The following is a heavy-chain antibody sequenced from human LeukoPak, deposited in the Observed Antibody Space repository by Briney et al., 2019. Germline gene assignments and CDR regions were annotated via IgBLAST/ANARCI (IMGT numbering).Heavy chain of an antibody. Sequence: SETLSLTCTVSGGSISSGDYYWSWIRQPPGKGLEWIGYIYYSGSTYYNPSLKSRVTISVDTSKNQFSLKLSSVTAADTAVYYCAGTIYGGNSRSYYYYGMDVWGQGTTVTVSS. CDR2: IYYSGST. CDR1: GGSISSGDYY. J-gene: IGHJ6*02. CDR3: AGTIYGGNSRSYYYYGMDV. D-gene: IGHD4-23*01. V-gene: IGHV4-30-4*01.